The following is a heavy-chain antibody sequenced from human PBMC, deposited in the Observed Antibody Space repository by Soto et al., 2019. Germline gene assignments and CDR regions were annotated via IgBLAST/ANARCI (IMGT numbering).Heavy chain of an antibody. J-gene: IGHJ4*02. V-gene: IGHV3-30*18. CDR3: AKTKLYSSLASLQLDF. CDR2: ISNDGNFK. D-gene: IGHD6-6*01. CDR1: GFIFSSCG. Sequence: QVRLVESGGGEVQPGTSLRLSCAASGFIFSSCGMHWVRQAPGKGLEWVTVISNDGNFKYYGDSVKGRFTISRDNSKNTVYLQLDSLRAEDTAVYYCAKTKLYSSLASLQLDFWGQGTLVTFSS.